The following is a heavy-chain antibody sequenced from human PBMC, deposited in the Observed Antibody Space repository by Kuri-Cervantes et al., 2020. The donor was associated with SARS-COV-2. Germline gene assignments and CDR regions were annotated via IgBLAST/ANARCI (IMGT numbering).Heavy chain of an antibody. CDR1: GGSINTGRNY. V-gene: IGHV4-39*01. CDR2: ISNSGKT. Sequence: SETLSLTCIVSGGSINTGRNYWGWVRQPPGKGLEWIGTISNSGKTFYNPSLRSRVTMPVDTSKNQFSLKLTSVTAADAAVYYCARGHIGVVPSPILGLGPHYYYYHLDVWGQGTTVTVSS. D-gene: IGHD2-2*01. J-gene: IGHJ6*02. CDR3: ARGHIGVVPSPILGLGPHYYYYHLDV.